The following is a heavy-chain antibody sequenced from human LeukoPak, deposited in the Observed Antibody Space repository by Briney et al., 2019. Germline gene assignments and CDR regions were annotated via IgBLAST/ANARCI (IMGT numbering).Heavy chain of an antibody. V-gene: IGHV3-30*04. CDR1: GFTFSNYA. D-gene: IGHD2-2*01. CDR3: ARDLRDCSCNTCPLDY. CDR2: ISYDGTNK. Sequence: AGGSLRLSCAASGFTFSNYAIHWVRQAPGKGLECVAVISYDGTNKYYADSVKGRFTISRDNSKNTLYLQMNSLRTEDTAFHYCARDLRDCSCNTCPLDYWGQGTLVTVSS. J-gene: IGHJ4*02.